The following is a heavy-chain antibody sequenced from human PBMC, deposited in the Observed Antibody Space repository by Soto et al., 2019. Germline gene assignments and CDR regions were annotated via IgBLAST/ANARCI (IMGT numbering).Heavy chain of an antibody. J-gene: IGHJ4*02. CDR3: ARARLDTPALDY. CDR1: RVTFSSYA. CDR2: ISYDGSNK. Sequence: QVQLVESGGGVVQPGRSLRLSCAASRVTFSSYAMHWVRQAPGKGLEWVAVISYDGSNKYYADSVKGRFTISRDNSKNTLYLQMNSLRAEDTALYYCARARLDTPALDYWGQGTLVTVSS. D-gene: IGHD2-2*01. V-gene: IGHV3-30-3*01.